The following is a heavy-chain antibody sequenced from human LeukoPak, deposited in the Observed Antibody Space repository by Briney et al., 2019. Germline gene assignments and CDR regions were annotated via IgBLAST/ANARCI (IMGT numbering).Heavy chain of an antibody. J-gene: IGHJ4*02. D-gene: IGHD1-1*01. CDR2: ISGSGGST. Sequence: GGSLRLSCAASGFTFSSYAMSWVRQAPGKGLEWVSAISGSGGSTYYADSVKGRLTISRDNSENTLYLQINSLRVEDTAVYYCAKDTPTTGYHLDSWGQGTLVTVSS. CDR1: GFTFSSYA. CDR3: AKDTPTTGYHLDS. V-gene: IGHV3-23*01.